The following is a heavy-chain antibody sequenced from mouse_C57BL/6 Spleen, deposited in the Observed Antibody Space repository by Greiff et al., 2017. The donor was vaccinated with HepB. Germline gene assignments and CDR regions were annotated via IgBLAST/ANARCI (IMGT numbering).Heavy chain of an antibody. V-gene: IGHV1-69*01. D-gene: IGHD2-1*01. CDR2: IDPSDSYT. CDR3: ARVYYGNYYAMDY. J-gene: IGHJ4*01. CDR1: GYTFTSYW. Sequence: QVQLKQPGAELVMPGASVKLSCKASGYTFTSYWMHWVKQRPGQGLEWIGEIDPSDSYTNYNQKFKGKSTLTVDKSSSTAYMQLSSLTSEDSAVYYCARVYYGNYYAMDYWGQGTSVTVSS.